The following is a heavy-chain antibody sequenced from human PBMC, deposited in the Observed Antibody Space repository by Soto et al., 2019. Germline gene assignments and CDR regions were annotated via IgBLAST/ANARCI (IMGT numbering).Heavy chain of an antibody. CDR3: AKMYRGYSGYIQS. V-gene: IGHV3-23*01. D-gene: IGHD5-12*01. CDR1: GFTFTNYA. Sequence: HPGGSLRLSCATSGFTFTNYAMTWVRQGPGKGLEWVSSISGSGVSTYFADSVKGRFTISRDNSKNTLFLHMNSLRAEDTAVYYCAKMYRGYSGYIQSWGQGTLVTVSS. CDR2: ISGSGVST. J-gene: IGHJ5*02.